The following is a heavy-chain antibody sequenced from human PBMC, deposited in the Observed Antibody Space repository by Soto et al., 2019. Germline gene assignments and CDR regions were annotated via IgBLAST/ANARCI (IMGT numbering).Heavy chain of an antibody. Sequence: PSETLSLTCTVSGGSISSGGYYWSWIRQHPGKGLEWIGYIYYSGSTYYNPSLKSRVTISVDTSKNQFSLKLSSVTAADTAVYYCARANPYCSGGSRYGYYYYGMDVWGQGTTVTVSS. CDR3: ARANPYCSGGSRYGYYYYGMDV. CDR1: GGSISSGGYY. D-gene: IGHD2-15*01. CDR2: IYYSGST. J-gene: IGHJ6*02. V-gene: IGHV4-31*03.